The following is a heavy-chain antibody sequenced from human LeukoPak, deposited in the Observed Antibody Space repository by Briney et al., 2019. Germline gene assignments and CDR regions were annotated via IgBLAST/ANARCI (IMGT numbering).Heavy chain of an antibody. CDR1: GFTFKGHW. Sequence: GGSLRLSCAVSGFTFKGHWMSWVRQAPGKGLEWVANIQQDGSEKKYVDSVKGRFTISRDHAKNSLYLQMDSLRAEDMAVYYWVRLRYTYGQYFDCWGQGTLVTVSS. J-gene: IGHJ4*02. D-gene: IGHD5-18*01. CDR2: IQQDGSEK. CDR3: VRLRYTYGQYFDC. V-gene: IGHV3-7*01.